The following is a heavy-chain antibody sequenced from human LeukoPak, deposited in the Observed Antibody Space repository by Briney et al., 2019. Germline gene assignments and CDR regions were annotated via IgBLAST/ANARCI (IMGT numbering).Heavy chain of an antibody. CDR2: IIPIFGTA. J-gene: IGHJ6*02. D-gene: IGHD3-10*01. V-gene: IGHV1-69*13. CDR1: GGTFSSYA. CDR3: ARDLRSYYGSGSYYPSDYYYYGMDV. Sequence: ASVKVSCKASGGTFSSYAISWVRQAPGQGLEWMGGIIPIFGTANYAQKFQGRVTITADESTSTAYMELSSLGSEDTAVYYCARDLRSYYGSGSYYPSDYYYYGMDVWGQGTTVTVSS.